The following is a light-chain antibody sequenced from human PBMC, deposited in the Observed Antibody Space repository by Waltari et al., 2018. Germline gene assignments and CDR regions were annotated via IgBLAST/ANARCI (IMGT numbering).Light chain of an antibody. J-gene: IGLJ1*01. Sequence: QSALTQPASVSGSPGQSITISCTGTSSDVGGYNYVSWYQQHPGKAPKIMIYDVSNRPSGVSNRFSGSKSGNTASLTISGLQAEDEADYYCSSYTSSSTQVLGTGTKVTVL. CDR2: DVS. CDR3: SSYTSSSTQV. V-gene: IGLV2-14*03. CDR1: SSDVGGYNY.